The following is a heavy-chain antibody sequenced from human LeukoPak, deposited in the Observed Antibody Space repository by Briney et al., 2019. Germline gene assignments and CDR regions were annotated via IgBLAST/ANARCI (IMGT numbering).Heavy chain of an antibody. CDR3: ARSGDVGY. D-gene: IGHD1-26*01. CDR1: GFTFRNYA. Sequence: GGSLRLSCAASGFTFRNYAMGWVRQAPGKGLEWVSAISGVGDTTYYADSVKGRFTISRDNAKNTLYLQMDSLRAEDTAVYCCARSGDVGYWGQGTLVTVSS. CDR2: ISGVGDTT. J-gene: IGHJ4*02. V-gene: IGHV3-23*01.